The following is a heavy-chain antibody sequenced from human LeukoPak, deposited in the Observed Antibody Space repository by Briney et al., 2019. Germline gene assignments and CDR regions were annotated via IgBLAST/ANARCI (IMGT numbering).Heavy chain of an antibody. CDR1: GTTFNA. J-gene: IGHJ4*02. CDR2: TWYDGRNK. Sequence: GTSLRLSCAASGTTFNAIHWVRQAPGQGLEWVALTWYDGRNKYYADSVKGRFTISIDNSKNMVYLHMNSLRADDTAVYYCASELFGSGSCPDYWGQGTLVTVSS. D-gene: IGHD3-10*01. V-gene: IGHV3-33*01. CDR3: ASELFGSGSCPDY.